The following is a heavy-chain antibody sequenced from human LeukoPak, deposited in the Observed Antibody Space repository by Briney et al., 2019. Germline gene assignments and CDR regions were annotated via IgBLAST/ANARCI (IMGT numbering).Heavy chain of an antibody. D-gene: IGHD4-17*01. CDR1: GGSITGYF. V-gene: IGHV4-59*08. Sequence: SETLSVTCTVSGGSITGYFWSWIRQAPGKGLEWIANIYYSGSTNYNPSLKSRRIISVEKSTNISPLKVRSLTTADTAVYYSARRLGHGDYPLDFWGQGTLVTVSS. J-gene: IGHJ4*02. CDR2: IYYSGST. CDR3: ARRLGHGDYPLDF.